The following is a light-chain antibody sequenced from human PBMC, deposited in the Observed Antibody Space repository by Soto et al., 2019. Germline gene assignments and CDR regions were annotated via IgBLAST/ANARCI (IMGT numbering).Light chain of an antibody. CDR1: SSDVCGYNY. J-gene: IGLJ1*01. Sequence: HSVLTQPASVSGSPGQSITISCTGTSSDVCGYNYVSWYQHHPGKAPKLIIYDVTNRPSGVSNPFSGSKSGNTASLTISGLQPEDKADYYCSSYTTSNTRQIVFGTGTKVTVL. V-gene: IGLV2-14*03. CDR3: SSYTTSNTRQIV. CDR2: DVT.